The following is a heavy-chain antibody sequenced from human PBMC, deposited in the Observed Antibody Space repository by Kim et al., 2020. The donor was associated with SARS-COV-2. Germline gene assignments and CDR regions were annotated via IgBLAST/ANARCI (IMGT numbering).Heavy chain of an antibody. CDR1: GFTFSSYG. D-gene: IGHD2-15*01. V-gene: IGHV3-30*03. J-gene: IGHJ4*02. Sequence: GGSLRLSCAASGFTFSSYGMHWVRQAPGKGLEWVAVISYDGSNKYYADSVKGRFTISRDNSKNTLYLQMNSLRAEDTAVYYCAAAGLGYCSGGSCYDLDYWGQGTLVTVSS. CDR2: ISYDGSNK. CDR3: AAAGLGYCSGGSCYDLDY.